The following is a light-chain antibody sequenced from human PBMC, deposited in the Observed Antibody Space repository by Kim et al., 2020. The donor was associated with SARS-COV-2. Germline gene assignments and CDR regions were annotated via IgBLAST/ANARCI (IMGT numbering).Light chain of an antibody. J-gene: IGKJ4*01. CDR2: HAS. Sequence: EIVLTQSPGTLSLSPGERATLSCRASQSVGNNYLGWYQQKPGQAPRLLIYHASNRATGIPDRFSGSGSGTDFTLTISRLGPEDFAVYYCQQYATSPLTFGGETKVDIK. CDR3: QQYATSPLT. CDR1: QSVGNNY. V-gene: IGKV3-20*01.